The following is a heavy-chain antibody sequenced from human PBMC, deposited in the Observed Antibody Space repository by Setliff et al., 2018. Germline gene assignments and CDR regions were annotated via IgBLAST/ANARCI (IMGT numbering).Heavy chain of an antibody. D-gene: IGHD5-18*01. CDR3: ARGRGYSYGSTFHYYYGMDV. CDR2: IYTSGST. J-gene: IGHJ6*02. CDR1: GGSISSGSYY. V-gene: IGHV4-61*02. Sequence: SETLSLTCTVSGGSISSGSYYWSWIRQPAGKGLEWIGRIYTSGSTNYNPSLKSRVTISVDTSKNQYSLKLSSVTAADTAVYYCARGRGYSYGSTFHYYYGMDVWGQGTTVTVSS.